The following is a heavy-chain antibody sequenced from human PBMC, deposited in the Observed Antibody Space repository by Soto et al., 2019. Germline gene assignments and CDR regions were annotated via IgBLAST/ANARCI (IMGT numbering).Heavy chain of an antibody. CDR1: CRCKKCF. J-gene: IGHJ4*02. Sequence: PVGALILPRECLWCRCKKCFLNLDLEAPGRGLEWVSDIGNLGQSIYYTDSVKGRFTVSRDNSKNALYLQMNSLRAEDTAVYYCARVGIGYCSRTSCLYHFDHWGQGFLVTVSS. CDR3: ARVGIGYCSRTSCLYHFDH. V-gene: IGHV3-48*01. D-gene: IGHD2-2*03. CDR2: IGNLGQSI.